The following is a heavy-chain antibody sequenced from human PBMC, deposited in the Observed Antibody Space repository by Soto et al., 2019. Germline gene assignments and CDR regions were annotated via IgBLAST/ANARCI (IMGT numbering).Heavy chain of an antibody. V-gene: IGHV3-30*18. Sequence: QVQLEESGGNVVQPGRSLRLSCAASGFSFSGYGMHWVRQAPGKGLESVALLSYDGDKEYYADSVKGRFTISRDNSKNTVFLQMNSLRPEDTAVYYCGKDLMGEQWLGVMHYWGQGTLVTASS. J-gene: IGHJ4*02. CDR1: GFSFSGYG. CDR2: LSYDGDKE. CDR3: GKDLMGEQWLGVMHY. D-gene: IGHD6-19*01.